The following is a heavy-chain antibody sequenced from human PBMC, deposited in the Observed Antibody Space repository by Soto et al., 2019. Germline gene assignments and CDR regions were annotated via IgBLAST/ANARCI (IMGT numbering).Heavy chain of an antibody. D-gene: IGHD6-25*01. Sequence: ASETLSLSCTVSGGSISSGGYYWSWIRQHPGKGLEWIGYIYYSGSTYYNPSLKSRVTISVDTSRNQFSLKLSSVTAADTAVYHCASVSVFCSGYYSSFDYWGQGTLDTVSS. CDR1: GGSISSGGYY. CDR3: ASVSVFCSGYYSSFDY. J-gene: IGHJ4*02. CDR2: IYYSGST. V-gene: IGHV4-31*03.